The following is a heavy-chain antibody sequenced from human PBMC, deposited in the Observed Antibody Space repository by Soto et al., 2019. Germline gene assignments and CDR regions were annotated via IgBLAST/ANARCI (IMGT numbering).Heavy chain of an antibody. V-gene: IGHV4-30-2*01. J-gene: IGHJ5*02. CDR3: AREHSSGWVNWFAP. Sequence: TLSRTFAVSGGSISRGGYSWTWIRQPPGKGLEWIGYIYHSGSTYYNPSLKSRVTMSRDTSKNQFSLKLSSVTTADTAVYYCAREHSSGWVNWFAPRAQGTLVTVSS. CDR1: GGSISRGGYS. D-gene: IGHD3-22*01. CDR2: IYHSGST.